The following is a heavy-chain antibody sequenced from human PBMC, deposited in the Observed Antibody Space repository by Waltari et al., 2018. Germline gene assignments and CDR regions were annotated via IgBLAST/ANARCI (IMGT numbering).Heavy chain of an antibody. CDR2: ISTTSTYT. V-gene: IGHV3-21*01. CDR3: ATGGWGFYFDY. CDR1: GFTFSNYN. D-gene: IGHD7-27*01. Sequence: EEQLVESGGGLVKPGGSLRLPCAGSGFTFSNYNMNWVRQAPGKGLELVSSISTTSTYTHYADSVKGRFTISRDNAKNSLFLQMNSLTTEDTAVYYCATGGWGFYFDYWGQGTLLTVSS. J-gene: IGHJ4*02.